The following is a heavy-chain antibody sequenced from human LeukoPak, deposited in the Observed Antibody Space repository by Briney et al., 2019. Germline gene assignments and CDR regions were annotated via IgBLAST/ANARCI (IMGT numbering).Heavy chain of an antibody. J-gene: IGHJ4*02. CDR2: IYWDDDK. Sequence: SGPTLVKPXQTLTLTCTFSGFSLSTSGVGVGWIRQPPGKALEWLAVIYWDDDKRYSPSSKSSLTITKDNSTNKVVLTMTTMAPVDTATYYCAHRPGTTVIFDYWGQGTLVTVSS. V-gene: IGHV2-5*02. D-gene: IGHD4-17*01. CDR1: GFSLSTSGVG. CDR3: AHRPGTTVIFDY.